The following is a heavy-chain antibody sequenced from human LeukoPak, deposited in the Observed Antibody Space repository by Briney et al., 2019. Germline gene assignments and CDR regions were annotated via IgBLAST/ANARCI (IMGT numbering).Heavy chain of an antibody. Sequence: PGGSLRLSCAASGFTFSSYDMHWVRQATGKGLEWVSAIGTAGDTYYPGSVKGRFTISRENAKNSLYLQMNSLRAGDTAVYYCGRSEVTIPDSYWGQGTLVTVSS. CDR2: IGTAGDT. J-gene: IGHJ4*02. V-gene: IGHV3-13*01. CDR1: GFTFSSYD. CDR3: GRSEVTIPDSY. D-gene: IGHD2-21*02.